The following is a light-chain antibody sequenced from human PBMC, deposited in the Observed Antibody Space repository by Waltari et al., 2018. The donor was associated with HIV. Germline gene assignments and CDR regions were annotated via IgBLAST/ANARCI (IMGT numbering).Light chain of an antibody. J-gene: IGKJ2*01. CDR3: QQYNNWPPYT. CDR1: QSVSSN. V-gene: IGKV3-15*01. Sequence: EIVMTQSPAPLSVSPGERATIPCRASQSVSSNLAWYQQKPGQAPRLLIYGASTRATGIPARFSGSGSGTEFTLTISSLQSEDFAVYYCQQYNNWPPYTFGQGTKLEIK. CDR2: GAS.